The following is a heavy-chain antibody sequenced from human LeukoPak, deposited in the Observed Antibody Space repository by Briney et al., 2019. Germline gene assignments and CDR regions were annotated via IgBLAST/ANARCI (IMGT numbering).Heavy chain of an antibody. CDR2: ISAYNGNT. D-gene: IGHD3-10*01. J-gene: IGHJ6*03. Sequence: ASVKVSCKASGYTFTSYGISWVRQAPGQGLEWMGWISAYNGNTNYAQKLQGRVTITTDTSTSTAYMELRSLRSDDTAVYYCARREDYGSGSGYYYYYMDVWGKGTTVTVSS. CDR1: GYTFTSYG. CDR3: ARREDYGSGSGYYYYYMDV. V-gene: IGHV1-18*01.